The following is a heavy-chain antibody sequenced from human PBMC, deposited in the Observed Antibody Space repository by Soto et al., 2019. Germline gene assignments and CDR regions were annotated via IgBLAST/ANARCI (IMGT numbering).Heavy chain of an antibody. V-gene: IGHV3-23*01. D-gene: IGHD5-18*01. CDR2: TRPGGDCT. Sequence: DVQLLESGGGLVQPGGSLRLSCAASGFTFANHAMYWVRQAPGKGLEWVSSTRPGGDCTDYADSVKGRFTISRDNSKSTMYLQLNSLGVEDTAIYYCAIARGSTDGFFAYWGRGTLVTVSS. CDR3: AIARGSTDGFFAY. CDR1: GFTFANHA. J-gene: IGHJ4*02.